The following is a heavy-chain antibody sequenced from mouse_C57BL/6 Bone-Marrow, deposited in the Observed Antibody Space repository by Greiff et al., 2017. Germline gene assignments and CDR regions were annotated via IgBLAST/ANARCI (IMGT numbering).Heavy chain of an antibody. CDR3: ARSKNWGSWFAY. D-gene: IGHD4-1*01. J-gene: IGHJ3*01. Sequence: VQLQQSGAELVRPGTSVKVSCKASGYAFTNYLIEWVKQRPGQGLEWIGVINPGSGGTNYNEKFKGKATLTADKSSSTAYMQLSSLTSEDSAVYCCARSKNWGSWFAYWGQGTLVTVSA. CDR2: INPGSGGT. CDR1: GYAFTNYL. V-gene: IGHV1-54*01.